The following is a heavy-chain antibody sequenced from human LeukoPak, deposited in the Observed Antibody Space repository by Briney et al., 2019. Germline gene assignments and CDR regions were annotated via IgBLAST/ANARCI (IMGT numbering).Heavy chain of an antibody. J-gene: IGHJ6*02. D-gene: IGHD3-10*01. CDR1: GYTFTSYG. CDR2: ISAYNGNT. CDR3: AMVRGVDYYYGMDV. V-gene: IGHV1-18*01. Sequence: ASVKVSCKASGYTFTSYGISWVRQAPGQGLEWMGWISAYNGNTNYAQKLQGRGTMTTDTSTSTAHMELRSLRSDDTAVYYCAMVRGVDYYYGMDVWGQGTTVTVSS.